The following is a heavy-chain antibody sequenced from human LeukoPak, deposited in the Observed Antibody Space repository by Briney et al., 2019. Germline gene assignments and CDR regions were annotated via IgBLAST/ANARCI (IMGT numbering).Heavy chain of an antibody. CDR1: GGSFSGYY. CDR2: INHSGST. J-gene: IGHJ4*02. V-gene: IGHV4-34*01. D-gene: IGHD2-2*02. CDR3: ARSAGKVPAAIGAGRNFDY. Sequence: SETLSLTCAVYGGSFSGYYWSWIRQPPGKGLEWIGEINHSGSTNYNPSLKSRVTISVDTSKNQFSLKLSSVTAADTAVYYCARSAGKVPAAIGAGRNFDYWGQGTLVTVSS.